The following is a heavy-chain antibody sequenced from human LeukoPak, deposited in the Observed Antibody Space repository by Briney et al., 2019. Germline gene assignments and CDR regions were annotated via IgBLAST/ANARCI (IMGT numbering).Heavy chain of an antibody. CDR3: AKDDVFGVVKN. V-gene: IGHV3-23*01. J-gene: IGHJ4*02. CDR2: ISGDGSDT. CDR1: GVTFSGYS. Sequence: GGSLRLSCVGSGVTFSGYSMNWVRQAPGEGLEWVSRISGDGSDTSYADSVKGRFTISRDNSKNTLYLQMNSLRAEDTAVYYCAKDDVFGVVKNWGQGTLVTVSS. D-gene: IGHD3-3*01.